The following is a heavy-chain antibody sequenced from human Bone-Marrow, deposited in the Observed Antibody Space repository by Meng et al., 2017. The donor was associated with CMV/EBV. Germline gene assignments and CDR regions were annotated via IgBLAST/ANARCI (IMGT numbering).Heavy chain of an antibody. V-gene: IGHV4-39*01. CDR3: ARLWGYSYGTYFDY. D-gene: IGHD5-18*01. Sequence: SETLSLTCTVSGVSISSSSYYWGWIRQPPGKGLEWIGSIYYSGSTYYNPSLKSRVTISVDTSKNQFSLKLSSVTAADTAVYYCARLWGYSYGTYFDYWGQGTLVTVSS. J-gene: IGHJ4*02. CDR1: GVSISSSSYY. CDR2: IYYSGST.